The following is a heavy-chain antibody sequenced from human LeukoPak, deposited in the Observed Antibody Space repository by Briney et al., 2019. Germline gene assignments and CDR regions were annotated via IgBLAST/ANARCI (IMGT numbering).Heavy chain of an antibody. CDR3: AKADREYSSSSADY. CDR1: GFTVSSNS. D-gene: IGHD6-6*01. Sequence: GGSLRLSCTVSGFTVSSNSMSWVRQAPGKGLEWVSFIYSDNTHYSDSVKGRFTISRDNSKNTLYLQMNSLRAEDTAVYYCAKADREYSSSSADYWGQGTLVTVSS. J-gene: IGHJ4*02. CDR2: IYSDNT. V-gene: IGHV3-66*03.